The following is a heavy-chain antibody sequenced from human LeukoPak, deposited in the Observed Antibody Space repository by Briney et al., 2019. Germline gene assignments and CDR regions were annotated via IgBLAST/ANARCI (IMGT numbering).Heavy chain of an antibody. V-gene: IGHV5-51*01. CDR3: ARSIAAAGLYYYYGMDV. J-gene: IGHJ6*02. D-gene: IGHD6-13*01. CDR1: GYSFTSYW. CDR2: IYPGDSDT. Sequence: GESLKISCKGSGYSFTSYWIGWVRQMPGKGLEWMGIIYPGDSDTRCSPSFQGQVTISADKSISTAYLQWSSLKASDTAMYYCARSIAAAGLYYYYGMDVWGQGTTVTVSS.